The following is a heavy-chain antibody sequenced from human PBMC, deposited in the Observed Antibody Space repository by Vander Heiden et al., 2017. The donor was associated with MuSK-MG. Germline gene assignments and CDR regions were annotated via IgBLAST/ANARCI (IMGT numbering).Heavy chain of an antibody. V-gene: IGHV1-46*01. J-gene: IGHJ4*02. CDR2: INPSGGST. CDR3: ARDLVEICSGGSCRAWNYFDY. CDR1: GYTFTSYY. Sequence: QLQLVQSGAEVTKPGASVKVSCKACGYTFTSYYMHWVRQAPGQGLEWMGIINPSGGSTSYAQKFQGRVTMTRDTSTSTVYMELSSLRSEDTAVYYCARDLVEICSGGSCRAWNYFDYWGQGTLVTVSS. D-gene: IGHD2-15*01.